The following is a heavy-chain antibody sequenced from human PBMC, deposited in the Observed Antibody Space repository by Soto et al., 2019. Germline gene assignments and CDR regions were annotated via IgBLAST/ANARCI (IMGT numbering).Heavy chain of an antibody. CDR3: ARERTFGENNHNYMDV. J-gene: IGHJ6*03. Sequence: QVQLVESGGGVVQPGGSLRLSCAASAFTFSRHGMHWVRQAPGKGLQLVGVIWSDGSNQRYAESVKGRFPISRDNSKNTLYLQMNSLRAEDTAVYYCARERTFGENNHNYMDVWGTGITVTVSS. CDR1: AFTFSRHG. D-gene: IGHD3-10*01. CDR2: IWSDGSNQ. V-gene: IGHV3-33*01.